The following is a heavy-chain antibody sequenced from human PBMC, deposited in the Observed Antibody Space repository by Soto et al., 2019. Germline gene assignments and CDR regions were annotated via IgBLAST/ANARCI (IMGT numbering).Heavy chain of an antibody. CDR2: IYHSGST. Sequence: QVQLQESGPGLVKPSGTLSLTCAVSGGSISSSNWWSWVRQPPGKGLEWIGEIYHSGSTNYNPSPNSRVTISVDKSKNQYSLKLSSVTAADTAVYYCARGKGDSSGYYYSYFDYWGQGTLVTVSS. V-gene: IGHV4-4*02. J-gene: IGHJ4*02. D-gene: IGHD3-22*01. CDR3: ARGKGDSSGYYYSYFDY. CDR1: GGSISSSNW.